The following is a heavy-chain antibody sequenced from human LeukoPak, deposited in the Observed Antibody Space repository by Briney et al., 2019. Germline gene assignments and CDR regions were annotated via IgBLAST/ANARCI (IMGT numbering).Heavy chain of an antibody. V-gene: IGHV5-51*01. CDR1: GYSFTSYW. Sequence: GESLQISCKGSGYSFTSYWIGWVRPVPGKGLEWMGIIYPGDSDTRYSPSFQGQVTISADKSISTAYLQWSSLKASDTAMYYCARRGDILTGYLGDWGQGTLVTVSS. J-gene: IGHJ4*02. CDR3: ARRGDILTGYLGD. CDR2: IYPGDSDT. D-gene: IGHD3-9*01.